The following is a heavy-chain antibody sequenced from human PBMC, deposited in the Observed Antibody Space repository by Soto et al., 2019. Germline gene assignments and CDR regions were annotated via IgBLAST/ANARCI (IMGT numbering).Heavy chain of an antibody. V-gene: IGHV4-34*01. CDR1: GGSLSGYY. CDR2: INHSGST. Sequence: QVQLQQWGAGLLKPSETLSLTCAVYGGSLSGYYGNWIRQSPGKGLEWIGEINHSGSTNYTPSLKSRGTISIDTSKNQFSLKLSSVTAADTAVYYCARTRNLDVWGQGTTVIVSS. CDR3: ARTRNLDV. D-gene: IGHD1-1*01. J-gene: IGHJ6*02.